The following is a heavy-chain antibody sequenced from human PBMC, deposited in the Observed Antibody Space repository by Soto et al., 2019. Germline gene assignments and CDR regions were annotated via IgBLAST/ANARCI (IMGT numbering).Heavy chain of an antibody. CDR2: INPADSET. J-gene: IGHJ6*02. Sequence: GESLKISCNGSGYSYTSYWIGWVRQRPGRGLEWMGIINPADSETNYGPSFQGQVTISADRSTSTAFLQWSSLKASDTAMYYCVRRAEGRPGDGYYYVALDVWGQGTTVTVSS. CDR3: VRRAEGRPGDGYYYVALDV. CDR1: GYSYTSYW. V-gene: IGHV5-51*01. D-gene: IGHD6-6*01.